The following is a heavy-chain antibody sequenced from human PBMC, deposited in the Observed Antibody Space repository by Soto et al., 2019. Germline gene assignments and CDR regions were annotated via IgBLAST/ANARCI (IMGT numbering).Heavy chain of an antibody. CDR1: GFTVSSNY. J-gene: IGHJ5*02. Sequence: GSLRLSCAASGFTVSSNYMSGVRQAPGKGLEWVSVIYSGGSTYYADSVKGRFTISRDNSKNTLYLQMNSLRAEDTAVYYCARAYSSSFWFDPWGQGTLVTVS. CDR3: ARAYSSSFWFDP. CDR2: IYSGGST. V-gene: IGHV3-53*01. D-gene: IGHD6-6*01.